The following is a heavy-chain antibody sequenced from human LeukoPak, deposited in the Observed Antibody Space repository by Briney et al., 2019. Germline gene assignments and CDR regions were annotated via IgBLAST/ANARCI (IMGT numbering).Heavy chain of an antibody. CDR1: GGSICSSSYY. D-gene: IGHD4-11*01. CDR2: IYTSGST. J-gene: IGHJ3*02. CDR3: ARGTVTTPSAFDI. Sequence: PSETLSLTCTVSGGSICSSSYYWSWIRQPAGKGLEWIGRIYTSGSTNYNPSLKSRVTMSVDTSKNQFSLKLSSVTAADTAVYYCARGTVTTPSAFDIWGQGTMVTVSS. V-gene: IGHV4-61*02.